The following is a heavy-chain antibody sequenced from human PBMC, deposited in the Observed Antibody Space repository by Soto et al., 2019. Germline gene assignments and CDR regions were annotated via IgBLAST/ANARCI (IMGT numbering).Heavy chain of an antibody. V-gene: IGHV1-18*01. CDR3: ARSGGSSSPLDH. Sequence: QVQLVQSGGEVKKPGATVNVSCKASGYTFTTYAITWVRQAPGQGLEWMGWISGYNGDTDYAQKFQGKITMTTDTSTSTVYMELKRLISDDTAVYYCARSGGSSSPLDHWGQGTLVTVS. CDR2: ISGYNGDT. CDR1: GYTFTTYA. J-gene: IGHJ4*02. D-gene: IGHD6-6*01.